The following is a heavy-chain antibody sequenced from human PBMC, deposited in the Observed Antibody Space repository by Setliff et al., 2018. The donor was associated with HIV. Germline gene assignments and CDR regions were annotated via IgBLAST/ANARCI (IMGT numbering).Heavy chain of an antibody. CDR3: TTDGDYYDSSGYYYVHY. V-gene: IGHV3-49*04. CDR2: IRSKAYGGTT. Sequence: GGSLRLSCTASGFTFGDYAMSWVRQAPGKGLEWVGFIRSKAYGGTTEYAASVKDRFTVSRDDSKSIAYLQINSLKTEDTAVYYCTTDGDYYDSSGYYYVHYWGQGTLVTVS. J-gene: IGHJ4*02. D-gene: IGHD3-22*01. CDR1: GFTFGDYA.